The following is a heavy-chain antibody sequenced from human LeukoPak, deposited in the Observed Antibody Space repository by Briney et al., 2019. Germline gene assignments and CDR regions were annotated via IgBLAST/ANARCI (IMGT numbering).Heavy chain of an antibody. Sequence: GGSLRLSCAASGFTFSSYAMSWVRQAPGKGLEWVSAISGSGGSTYYADSVKGRFTISRDNSKNTLYLQMNSLRAEDTAVYYCAKDLWFVELWHCYFDYWGQGTLVTVSS. CDR1: GFTFSSYA. V-gene: IGHV3-23*01. CDR2: ISGSGGST. D-gene: IGHD3-10*01. CDR3: AKDLWFVELWHCYFDY. J-gene: IGHJ4*02.